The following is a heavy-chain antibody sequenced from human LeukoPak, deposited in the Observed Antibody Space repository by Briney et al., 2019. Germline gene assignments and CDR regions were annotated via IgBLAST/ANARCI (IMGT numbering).Heavy chain of an antibody. V-gene: IGHV3-30*03. CDR2: ISNDGSNK. CDR1: GFTFSSYG. Sequence: PGGSLRLSCAASGFTFSSYGMHWVRQAPGKGLEWVAVISNDGSNKHYGDSVKGRFTISRDNSKNTLYLQMNSLRAEDTAVYYCARGVPYDSWSGPHYSDYWGQGTLVTVSS. CDR3: ARGVPYDSWSGPHYSDY. J-gene: IGHJ4*02. D-gene: IGHD3-3*01.